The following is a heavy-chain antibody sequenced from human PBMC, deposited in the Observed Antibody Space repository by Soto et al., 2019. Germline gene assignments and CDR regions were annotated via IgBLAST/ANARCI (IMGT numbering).Heavy chain of an antibody. Sequence: SETLSLTCSVSGGSLTSYYWRWIRQPPGKGLEWIGYTDSSGSTSYNPSLKSRVTIIGDTSKNKFSLRLSSVTAADTAVFYCATSFAGVSFDVWGLGTLVTVSS. V-gene: IGHV4-59*01. CDR3: ATSFAGVSFDV. J-gene: IGHJ4*02. CDR1: GGSLTSYY. CDR2: TDSSGST. D-gene: IGHD2-8*01.